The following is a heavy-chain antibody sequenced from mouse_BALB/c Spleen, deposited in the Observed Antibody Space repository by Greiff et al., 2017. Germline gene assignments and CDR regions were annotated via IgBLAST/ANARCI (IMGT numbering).Heavy chain of an antibody. D-gene: IGHD3-2*01. Sequence: EVKLMESGAELVKPGASVKLSCTASGFNITDTYMHWVKQRPEQGLEWIGRIDPANGNTKYDPKFQGKATITADTSSNTAYLQLSSLTSEDTAVYYCASGQLGVRWFAYWGQGTLVTVSA. CDR3: ASGQLGVRWFAY. V-gene: IGHV14-3*02. CDR2: IDPANGNT. CDR1: GFNITDTY. J-gene: IGHJ3*01.